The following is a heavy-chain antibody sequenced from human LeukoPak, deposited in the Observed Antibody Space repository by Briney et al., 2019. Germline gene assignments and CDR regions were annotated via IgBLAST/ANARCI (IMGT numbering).Heavy chain of an antibody. Sequence: ASVKVSCKASGYTFSGHYMHWIRQAPGQGLEWMGWINAESGETKYAQKFQGRVTMTRDTSISTAYMELRGLRFDDTAVYYCAKNGVGATWGNYFDYWGQGTLSPSPQ. CDR1: GYTFSGHY. D-gene: IGHD1-26*01. J-gene: IGHJ4*02. CDR3: AKNGVGATWGNYFDY. CDR2: INAESGET. V-gene: IGHV1-2*02.